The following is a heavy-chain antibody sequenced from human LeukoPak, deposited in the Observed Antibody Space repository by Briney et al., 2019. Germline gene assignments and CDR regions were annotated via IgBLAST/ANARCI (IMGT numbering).Heavy chain of an antibody. CDR2: IYYSGNT. CDR3: ARHDGDYGTNWFDP. V-gene: IGHV4-39*01. J-gene: IGHJ5*02. Sequence: SETLSLTCTVSGGSISSSTYYWGWLRQPPGKRLEWIGSIYYSGNTYYNPSLKSRVTISLDTSKNQFSLKLSSVTAADTAVYYCARHDGDYGTNWFDPWGQGTLVTVSS. CDR1: GGSISSSTYY. D-gene: IGHD4-17*01.